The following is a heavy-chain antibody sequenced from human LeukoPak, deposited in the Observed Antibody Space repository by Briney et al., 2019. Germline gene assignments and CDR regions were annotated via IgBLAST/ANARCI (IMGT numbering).Heavy chain of an antibody. CDR1: GFTFSSYA. J-gene: IGHJ4*02. V-gene: IGHV3-23*01. CDR2: ISGSSGST. Sequence: TGGSLRLSCAASGFTFSSYAMSWVRQAPGKGLEWVSAISGSSGSTYYADSVKGRFTISRDNSKNTLYLQMNSLRAEDTAVYYCAKATLQPLRYFDWLYSAPPEFDYWGQGTLVTVSS. D-gene: IGHD3-9*01. CDR3: AKATLQPLRYFDWLYSAPPEFDY.